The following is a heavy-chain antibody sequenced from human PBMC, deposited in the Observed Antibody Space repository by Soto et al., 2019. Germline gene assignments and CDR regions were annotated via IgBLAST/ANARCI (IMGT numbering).Heavy chain of an antibody. CDR3: ARDGGAERTYYYYGMDV. Sequence: ASVKVSCKASGYSFTSYGISWVRQVPGQGLEWMGWITAYNGNANYAQKFQGRVTVTTDISTSTAYMELRSLRSDDTAVYFCARDGGAERTYYYYGMDVWGQGTTVTFSS. D-gene: IGHD1-1*01. CDR2: ITAYNGNA. V-gene: IGHV1-18*01. J-gene: IGHJ6*02. CDR1: GYSFTSYG.